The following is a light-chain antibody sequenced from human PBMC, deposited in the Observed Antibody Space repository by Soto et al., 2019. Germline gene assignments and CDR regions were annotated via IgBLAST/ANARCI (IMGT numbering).Light chain of an antibody. V-gene: IGKV3D-15*01. CDR1: QSISIN. J-gene: IGKJ1*01. CDR3: HHYET. Sequence: EIVMTQSPATLSVSPGERAILSCRASQSISINLAWYQQKPGQAPRLLMYGASIRAAGVPDRFSGSGSGTEFTLTISRLEPEDFTVYYCHHYETFGQGTKVDIK. CDR2: GAS.